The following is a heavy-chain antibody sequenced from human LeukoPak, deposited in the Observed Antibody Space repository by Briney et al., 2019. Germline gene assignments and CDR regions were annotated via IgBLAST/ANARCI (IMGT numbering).Heavy chain of an antibody. CDR1: GFTFSSYG. CDR2: ISYDGSNK. J-gene: IGHJ6*02. D-gene: IGHD3-10*01. V-gene: IGHV3-30*18. CDR3: AKGPPYYGSGSYYYGMDV. Sequence: GGSLRLSCAASGFTFSSYGMHWVRQAPGKGLEWVAVISYDGSNKYYADSVKGRFTSSRDNSKNTLYLQMNSLRAEDTAVYYCAKGPPYYGSGSYYYGMDVWGQGTTVTVSS.